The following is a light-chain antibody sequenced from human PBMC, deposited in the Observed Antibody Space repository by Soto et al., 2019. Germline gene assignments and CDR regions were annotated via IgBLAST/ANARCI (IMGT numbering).Light chain of an antibody. J-gene: IGKJ1*01. CDR2: DVS. V-gene: IGKV1-5*01. Sequence: DIQMTQSPSTLSASVGDKVTITCRASQSLGNWLAWYQQEPGKAPSLLIYDVSTLQSGVPSRFSGSGSGTEFTLTITDLQPADFATYFCQQYTPDSLWAFGQGTKVEFK. CDR1: QSLGNW. CDR3: QQYTPDSLWA.